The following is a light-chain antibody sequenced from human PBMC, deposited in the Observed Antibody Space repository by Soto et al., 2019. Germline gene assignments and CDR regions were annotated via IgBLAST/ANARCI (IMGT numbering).Light chain of an antibody. CDR1: SGHSSYA. V-gene: IGLV4-69*01. CDR2: LNSDGSH. Sequence: QPVLTQSPSASASLGASVTLTCTLSSGHSSYAIAWHQQQPEKGPRYLMKLNSDGSHSKGDGIPDRFSGSSSGAERYLTISSLQSEDEADYYCQTWGTGPNWVFGGGTKVTVL. CDR3: QTWGTGPNWV. J-gene: IGLJ3*02.